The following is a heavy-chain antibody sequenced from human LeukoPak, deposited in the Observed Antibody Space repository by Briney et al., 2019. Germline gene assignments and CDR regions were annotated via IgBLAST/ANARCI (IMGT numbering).Heavy chain of an antibody. CDR1: GFTFSSYA. CDR2: IYSDGST. D-gene: IGHD6-19*01. CDR3: AKYQWLNY. J-gene: IGHJ4*02. Sequence: GGSLRLSCAASGFTFSSYAMSWVRQAPGKGLEWVSVIYSDGSTYYADSVKGRFTISRDNSKNTLDLQMNSLRAEDTAVYYCAKYQWLNYWGQGTLVTVSS. V-gene: IGHV3-23*03.